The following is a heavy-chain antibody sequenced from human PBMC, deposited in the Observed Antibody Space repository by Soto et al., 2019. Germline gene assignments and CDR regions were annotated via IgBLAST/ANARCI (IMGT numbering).Heavy chain of an antibody. J-gene: IGHJ4*02. CDR2: ISAYNGNT. CDR3: AREIEQPYDYIWGSYRYKRNYFDY. Sequence: ASVKVSCKASGYTFTSYGISWVRQAPGQGLEWMGWISAYNGNTNYAQKLQGRVTMTTDTSTSTAYMELRSLRSDDTAVHYCAREIEQPYDYIWGSYRYKRNYFDYWGQGTLVTVSS. D-gene: IGHD3-16*02. V-gene: IGHV1-18*01. CDR1: GYTFTSYG.